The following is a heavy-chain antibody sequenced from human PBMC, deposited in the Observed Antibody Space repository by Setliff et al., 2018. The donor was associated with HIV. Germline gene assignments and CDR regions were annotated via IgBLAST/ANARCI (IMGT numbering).Heavy chain of an antibody. CDR2: IQPGDSDT. J-gene: IGHJ6*02. CDR3: ARLGGICSGGSCTALAYTMDV. V-gene: IGHV5-51*01. Sequence: PGESLKISCKGSGYSFTNYWIGWVRQMPGKGLEWMGIIQPGDSDTRYSPAFQGQVTISADKSISTAYLQCSSLKASDTAMYYCARLGGICSGGSCTALAYTMDVWGQGTTVTVSS. D-gene: IGHD2-15*01. CDR1: GYSFTNYW.